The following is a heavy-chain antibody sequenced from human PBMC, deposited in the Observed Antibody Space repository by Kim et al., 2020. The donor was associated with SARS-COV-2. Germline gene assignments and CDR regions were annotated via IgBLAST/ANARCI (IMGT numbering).Heavy chain of an antibody. V-gene: IGHV3-33*06. Sequence: GGSLRLSCAASGFTFSSYGMHWVRQAPGQGLEWVAVIWYDGSNKYYADSVKGRFTISRDNSKNTLYLQMNSLRAEATAVYYCAKDLGTMVRGVYGMDVWGQGTTVTVSS. CDR2: IWYDGSNK. J-gene: IGHJ6*02. CDR3: AKDLGTMVRGVYGMDV. D-gene: IGHD3-10*01. CDR1: GFTFSSYG.